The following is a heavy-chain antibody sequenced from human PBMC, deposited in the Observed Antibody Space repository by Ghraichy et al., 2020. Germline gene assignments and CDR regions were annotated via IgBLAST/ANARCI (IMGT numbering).Heavy chain of an antibody. Sequence: LSLTCAASGFTFSSYGMHWVRQAPDKGLEWVAFIRYDGSNKYYADSVKGRFTISRDNSKNTLYLQMNSLRAEDTAVYYCAKEEVVTPSPPEYFQHWGQGTLVTVSS. J-gene: IGHJ1*01. CDR1: GFTFSSYG. D-gene: IGHD4-23*01. CDR3: AKEEVVTPSPPEYFQH. V-gene: IGHV3-30*02. CDR2: IRYDGSNK.